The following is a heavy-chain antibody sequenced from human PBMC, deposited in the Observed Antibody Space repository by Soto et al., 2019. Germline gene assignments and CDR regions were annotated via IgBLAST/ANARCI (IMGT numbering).Heavy chain of an antibody. CDR3: ARAQFYSGSGNYNNLMFNA. CDR2: MYHSGTF. Sequence: SETLSLTCAVSGGSIGGVGYSWSWIRQPPGGGLEWIGYMYHSGTFLKSPSLKTRLTMSLDMSKNQFSLTLNSMTAADTAVYYCARAQFYSGSGNYNNLMFNAWGQGIQVTVSS. J-gene: IGHJ5*02. CDR1: GGSIGGVGYS. V-gene: IGHV4-30-2*01. D-gene: IGHD3-10*01.